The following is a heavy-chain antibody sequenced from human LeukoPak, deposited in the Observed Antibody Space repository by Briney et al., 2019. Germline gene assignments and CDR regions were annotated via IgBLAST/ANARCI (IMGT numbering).Heavy chain of an antibody. J-gene: IGHJ6*03. V-gene: IGHV4-4*07. CDR1: GGSMSSYY. Sequence: PSETLSLTCTVSGGSMSSYYWSWIRQPAGKGLEWIGRIYTSGNTNYNPSLKSRVTMSVDTSKNQFSLKLSSVTAADTAVYYCARGIGSGSYYNAYYYYYYRDVWGKGTTVTVSS. CDR3: ARGIGSGSYYNAYYYYYYRDV. D-gene: IGHD3-10*01. CDR2: IYTSGNT.